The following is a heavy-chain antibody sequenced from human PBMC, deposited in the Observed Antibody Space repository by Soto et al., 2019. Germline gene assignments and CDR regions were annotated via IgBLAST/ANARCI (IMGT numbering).Heavy chain of an antibody. D-gene: IGHD6-19*01. CDR1: GFTFSSYS. J-gene: IGHJ5*02. CDR3: ARAYYSSGWYNWFDP. V-gene: IGHV3-21*01. CDR2: ISSSSSYI. Sequence: GGSLRLSCAASGFTFSSYSMNWVRQAPGKGLEWVSSISSSSSYIYYADSVKGRFTISRDNAKNSLYLQMNSLRAEDTAVYCCARAYYSSGWYNWFDPWGQGTLVTVSA.